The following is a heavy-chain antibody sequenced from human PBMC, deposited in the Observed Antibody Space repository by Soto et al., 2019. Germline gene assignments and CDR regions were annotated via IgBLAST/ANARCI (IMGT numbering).Heavy chain of an antibody. CDR2: IIPIFGTA. Sequence: ASVKVSCKASGGTFSSYAISWVRQALGQGLEWMGGIIPIFGTANYAQKFQGRVTITADESTSTAYMELSSLRSEDTAVYYCARVVVAASTSSSYYYYGMDVWGQGTTVTVSS. CDR1: GGTFSSYA. V-gene: IGHV1-69*13. J-gene: IGHJ6*02. CDR3: ARVVVAASTSSSYYYYGMDV. D-gene: IGHD2-15*01.